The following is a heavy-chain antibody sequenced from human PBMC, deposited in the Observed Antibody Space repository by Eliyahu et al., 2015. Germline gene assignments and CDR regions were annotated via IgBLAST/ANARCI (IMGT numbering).Heavy chain of an antibody. Sequence: EVQLVESGGGLVQPGGSLXXSCAXXGFTXNNYGMSWXRQXXGKGLEWVSAISSSGGSTFYADSVKGRFTISRDNSKNTLHLHMNSLKAEDTAVYYCAKRDYYFDYWGQGTLVIVSS. CDR2: ISSSGGST. J-gene: IGHJ4*02. V-gene: IGHV3-23*04. CDR3: AKRDYYFDY. CDR1: GFTXNNYG.